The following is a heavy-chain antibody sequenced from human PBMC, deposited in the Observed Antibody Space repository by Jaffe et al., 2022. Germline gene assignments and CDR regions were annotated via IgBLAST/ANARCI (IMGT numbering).Heavy chain of an antibody. D-gene: IGHD2-2*02. CDR2: IIPTYGRA. CDR3: ARDRFTYTTLWYLYYFDY. J-gene: IGHJ4*02. V-gene: IGHV1-69*06. Sequence: QMQLVQSGAEVKKPGSSVKVSCKVSGDSFSNYAISWLRQAPGQGLEWMGGIIPTYGRANYTEKFQDRVTLTADRSTSTAYMELSSLGSEDTAVYYCARDRFTYTTLWYLYYFDYWGQGTLVTVSS. CDR1: GDSFSNYA.